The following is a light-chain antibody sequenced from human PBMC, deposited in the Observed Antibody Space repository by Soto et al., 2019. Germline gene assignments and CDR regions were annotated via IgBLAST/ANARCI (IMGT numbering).Light chain of an antibody. V-gene: IGLV2-11*01. CDR3: CSYAGSVLDV. CDR2: DVT. CDR1: SSDVGGYNY. Sequence: QSALTQPRSVSGSPGQSVTISCTGTSSDVGGYNYVSWYQQHPGKAPKLMIYDVTKRPSGVPDRFSGSKSGNTASLTISGLQAEDEAEYYCCSYAGSVLDVFGTGTKLTVL. J-gene: IGLJ1*01.